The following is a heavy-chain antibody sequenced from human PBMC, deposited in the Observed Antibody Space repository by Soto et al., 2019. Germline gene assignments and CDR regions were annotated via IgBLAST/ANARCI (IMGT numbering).Heavy chain of an antibody. J-gene: IGHJ4*02. D-gene: IGHD2-21*01. CDR1: GGSISSGGYS. V-gene: IGHV4-30-2*01. CDR3: ASGSVVAIDY. CDR2: IYHSGST. Sequence: QLQLQESGSGLVKPSQTLSLTCAVSGGSISSGGYSWSWIRQPPGKGLEWIGYIYHSGSTYYNPSLXSXVXIXXDRSKNQFSLKLSAVTAADTGVYYCASGSVVAIDYWGQGTLVTVSS.